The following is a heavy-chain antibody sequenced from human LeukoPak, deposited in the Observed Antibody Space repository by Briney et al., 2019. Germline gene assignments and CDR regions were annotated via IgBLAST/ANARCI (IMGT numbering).Heavy chain of an antibody. J-gene: IGHJ3*01. CDR2: IWYDGSNK. CDR3: ARDHNPDSRLPDA. D-gene: IGHD3-22*01. V-gene: IGHV3-33*08. Sequence: PGGSLRLSCAASGFMFSSYWMTWVRQAPGKGLEWVAVIWYDGSNKYYADSVKGRFTISRDNSKNTLYLQMNSLRAEDTAVYYCARDHNPDSRLPDAWGQGTMVTVSS. CDR1: GFMFSSYW.